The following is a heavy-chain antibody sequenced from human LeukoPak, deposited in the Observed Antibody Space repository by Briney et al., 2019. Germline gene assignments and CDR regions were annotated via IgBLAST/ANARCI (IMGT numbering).Heavy chain of an antibody. V-gene: IGHV1-18*01. Sequence: ASVKVSCKASGYTFTSYGITWVRQAPGQGLEWMGWISAYNGHTNYAQKFQGRVTMTRDTSISTAYMELSRLRSDDTAVYYCARDGGGYCSGGSCVWGQGTLVTVSS. D-gene: IGHD2-15*01. CDR3: ARDGGGYCSGGSCV. CDR1: GYTFTSYG. J-gene: IGHJ4*02. CDR2: ISAYNGHT.